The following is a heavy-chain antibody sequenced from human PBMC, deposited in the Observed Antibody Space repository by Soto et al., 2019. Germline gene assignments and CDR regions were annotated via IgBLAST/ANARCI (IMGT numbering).Heavy chain of an antibody. V-gene: IGHV1-18*01. CDR2: INVYNGDT. CDR1: GYTFTNYG. CDR3: ARKDYYDAGIYYFDY. J-gene: IGHJ4*02. D-gene: IGHD3-10*01. Sequence: ASVKVSCKASGYTFTNYGISWVRQAPGQSLEWMGWINVYNGDTRYAQRFQGRVTLTRDTSASTVHMELSSLRSEDTAVYYCARKDYYDAGIYYFDYWGQGTLVTVSS.